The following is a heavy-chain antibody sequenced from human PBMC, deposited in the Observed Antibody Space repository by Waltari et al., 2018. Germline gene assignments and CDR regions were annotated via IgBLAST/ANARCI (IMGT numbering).Heavy chain of an antibody. V-gene: IGHV1-24*01. D-gene: IGHD3-3*01. J-gene: IGHJ3*02. CDR2: FDPEDGET. CDR3: AKLRPRITIFGVVNDAFDI. Sequence: QVQLVQSGAEVKKPGASVKVSCKVSGYTLTELSMHWVRQAPGQGLEWLGGFDPEDGETIYAQKFQGRVTMTEDTSTDTAYMELSSLRSEDTAVYYCAKLRPRITIFGVVNDAFDIWGQGTMVTVSS. CDR1: GYTLTELS.